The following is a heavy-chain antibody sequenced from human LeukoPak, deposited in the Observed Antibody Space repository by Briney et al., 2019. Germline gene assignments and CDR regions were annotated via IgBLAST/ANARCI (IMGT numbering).Heavy chain of an antibody. V-gene: IGHV1-2*06. J-gene: IGHJ1*01. CDR1: GYTFTGYY. CDR3: ARGRYSGYDSFLEYFQH. D-gene: IGHD5-12*01. Sequence: ASVKVSCKASGYTFTGYYMHWARQAPGQGLEWMGRINPNSGGTNYAQKFQGRVTMTRDTSISTAYMELSRLRSDDTAVYYCARGRYSGYDSFLEYFQHWGQGTLVTVSS. CDR2: INPNSGGT.